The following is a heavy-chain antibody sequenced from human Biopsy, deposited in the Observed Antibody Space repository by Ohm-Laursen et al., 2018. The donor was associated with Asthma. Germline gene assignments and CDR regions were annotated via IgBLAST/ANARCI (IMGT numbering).Heavy chain of an antibody. D-gene: IGHD3-22*01. CDR1: GYTVTRYA. Sequence: ASVKASCKASGYTVTRYAINWVRQAPGQGLEWKGWINTNTGNPTYAQGFTGRFVFSLDTSVNTAHLQISSLKAEDTAVYYCARMISYYHEMRAPFFDYWGQGTLVTVSS. CDR2: INTNTGNP. J-gene: IGHJ4*02. V-gene: IGHV7-4-1*02. CDR3: ARMISYYHEMRAPFFDY.